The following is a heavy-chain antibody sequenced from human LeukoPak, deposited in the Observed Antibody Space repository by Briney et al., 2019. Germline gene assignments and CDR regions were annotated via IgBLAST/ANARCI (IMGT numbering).Heavy chain of an antibody. Sequence: SETLSLTCAVSGGSISSGDYSWSWIRQPPGKGLEWIGYIYHSGSTYYNPSLKSRVTMSVDRSRSQFSLKLSSVTAADTAVYYCARNTYSSSSAVAFDIWGQGTMVTVSS. CDR1: GGSISSGDYS. CDR2: IYHSGST. CDR3: ARNTYSSSSAVAFDI. D-gene: IGHD6-6*01. V-gene: IGHV4-30-2*01. J-gene: IGHJ3*02.